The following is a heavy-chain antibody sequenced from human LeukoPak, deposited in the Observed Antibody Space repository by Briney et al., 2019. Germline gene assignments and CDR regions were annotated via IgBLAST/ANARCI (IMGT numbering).Heavy chain of an antibody. V-gene: IGHV3-30-3*01. J-gene: IGHJ4*02. CDR2: ISYDGSNR. D-gene: IGHD6-19*01. CDR3: ARDLRPTVAGIMY. Sequence: GGSLRLSCAASGFTFSSYAMHWVRQAPGKGLEWVAVISYDGSNRHYADSVKGRFTIFRDNSKNTLYLQMNSLGTEDTAVYYCARDLRPTVAGIMYWGLGTLVTVSS. CDR1: GFTFSSYA.